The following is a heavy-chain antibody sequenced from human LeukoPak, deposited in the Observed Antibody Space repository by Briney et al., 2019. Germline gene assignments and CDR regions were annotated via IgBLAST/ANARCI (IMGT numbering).Heavy chain of an antibody. CDR1: GFTFSSYA. CDR2: ISYDGSNK. V-gene: IGHV3-30-3*01. D-gene: IGHD6-13*01. J-gene: IGHJ3*01. CDR3: AKDYLGSSYAFDV. Sequence: GRSLRLSCAASGFTFSSYAMHWVRQAPGKGLEWVAVISYDGSNKYYADSVKGRFTISRDSSKNTLYMQMNSLRAEDTAVYYCAKDYLGSSYAFDVWGQGTMVTVSS.